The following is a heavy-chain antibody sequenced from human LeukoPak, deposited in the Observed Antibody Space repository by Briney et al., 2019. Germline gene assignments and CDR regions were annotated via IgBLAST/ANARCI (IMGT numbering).Heavy chain of an antibody. CDR1: GFTFNSFI. CDR2: ISSSGDTI. Sequence: GGSLRLSCAASGFTFNSFILNWVRQAPGKGLEWLSYISSSGDTIFYADSVKGRFTVSRDNAKNSLYVQMNSLRVEDTAVYYCARGGMGSGGFDYWGQGTLVTVSS. CDR3: ARGGMGSGGFDY. J-gene: IGHJ4*02. V-gene: IGHV3-48*04. D-gene: IGHD6-19*01.